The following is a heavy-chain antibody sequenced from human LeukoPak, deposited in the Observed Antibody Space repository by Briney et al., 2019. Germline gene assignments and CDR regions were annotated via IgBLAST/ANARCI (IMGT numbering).Heavy chain of an antibody. V-gene: IGHV4-39*01. CDR3: ARGDIVVIYYFDY. D-gene: IGHD3-22*01. Sequence: ASETLSLTCTVSGGSIRSSYYYWGWIRQPPGKGLEWIGSIYYSGSTYYNPSLKSRVTISVDTSKNQFSLKLSSVTAADTAVYYCARGDIVVIYYFDYWGQGTLVTVSS. CDR2: IYYSGST. J-gene: IGHJ4*02. CDR1: GGSIRSSYYY.